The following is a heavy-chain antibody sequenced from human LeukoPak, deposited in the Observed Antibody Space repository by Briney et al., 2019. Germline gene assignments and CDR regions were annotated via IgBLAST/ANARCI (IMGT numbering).Heavy chain of an antibody. D-gene: IGHD4-17*01. Sequence: YRGSTYYHPSLKSRVTISVDTSKNQFSLKLSSVTAADTAVYYCARQQPHYGDYTRDYFDYWGQGTLVTVSS. J-gene: IGHJ4*02. CDR2: YRGST. V-gene: IGHV4-30-4*01. CDR3: ARQQPHYGDYTRDYFDY.